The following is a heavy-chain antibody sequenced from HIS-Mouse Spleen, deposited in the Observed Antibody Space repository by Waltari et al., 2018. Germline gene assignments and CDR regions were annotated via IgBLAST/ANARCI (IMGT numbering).Heavy chain of an antibody. D-gene: IGHD6-6*01. J-gene: IGHJ3*02. CDR1: GFTFRSYA. V-gene: IGHV3-30-3*01. CDR3: ARGMYSSSWLSPADDAFDI. CDR2: ISYDGSNK. Sequence: QVQLVESGGGVVQPGRSLRLSCAASGFTFRSYAMHWVSQAPGKGLEWVAVISYDGSNKYYADSVKGRFTISRDNSKNTLYLQMNSLRAEDTAVYYCARGMYSSSWLSPADDAFDIWGQGTMVTVSS.